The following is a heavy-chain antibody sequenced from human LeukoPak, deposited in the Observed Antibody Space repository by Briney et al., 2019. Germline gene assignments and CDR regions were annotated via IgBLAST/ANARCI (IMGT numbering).Heavy chain of an antibody. J-gene: IGHJ4*02. CDR1: GFTFSSYS. V-gene: IGHV3-21*01. D-gene: IGHD3-10*01. CDR2: ISSSSSYI. Sequence: PGGSLRLSCAASGFTFSSYSMNWVRQAPGKGLEWVSSISSSSSYIYYADSVKGRFTISRDNAKNSLYLQMNSLRAEDTAVYYCARVALWFGSYFDYWGQGTLVTVSS. CDR3: ARVALWFGSYFDY.